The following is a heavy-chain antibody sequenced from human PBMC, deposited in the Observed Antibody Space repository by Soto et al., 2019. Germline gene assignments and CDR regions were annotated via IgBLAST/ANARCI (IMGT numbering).Heavy chain of an antibody. D-gene: IGHD3-22*01. CDR3: ARVPMDTSGYSRDN. J-gene: IGHJ4*02. Sequence: SLRPSRAASGFIFNDHYMDWVRQAAGKGLEWVGRIRKKDNSYNTEYAASVKGRFTNSRDDSKKSLYLQMNSLKTEDTALYYCARVPMDTSGYSRDNWGQGTLVTVSS. CDR1: GFIFNDHY. V-gene: IGHV3-72*01. CDR2: IRKKDNSYNT.